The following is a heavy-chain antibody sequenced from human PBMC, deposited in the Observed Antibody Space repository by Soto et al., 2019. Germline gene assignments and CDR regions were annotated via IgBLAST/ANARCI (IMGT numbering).Heavy chain of an antibody. CDR1: GYTFSTYW. V-gene: IGHV5-51*01. Sequence: GESLKISCKSSGYTFSTYWIVWVRQMPGKGLEWMGIIYPSDSRVNYNPSVQGQVTLSADKSLSTTYLQWSSLKASDTAIYFCARGHVANYFEPWGQGTPLTV. D-gene: IGHD3-10*01. J-gene: IGHJ5*02. CDR2: IYPSDSRV. CDR3: ARGHVANYFEP.